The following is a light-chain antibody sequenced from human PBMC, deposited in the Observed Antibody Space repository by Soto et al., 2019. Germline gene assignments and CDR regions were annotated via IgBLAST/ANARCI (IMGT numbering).Light chain of an antibody. CDR1: QSVSSS. Sequence: IMMTQSPATLSVSPGERATLSCRASQSVSSSLAWYQQKPGQAPRLLIYGASTRATGIPARFSGSGSGTEFTLTISSLQSEDFAVYYCQQYDNWPPITFGQGTRLEIK. CDR2: GAS. V-gene: IGKV3-15*01. CDR3: QQYDNWPPIT. J-gene: IGKJ5*01.